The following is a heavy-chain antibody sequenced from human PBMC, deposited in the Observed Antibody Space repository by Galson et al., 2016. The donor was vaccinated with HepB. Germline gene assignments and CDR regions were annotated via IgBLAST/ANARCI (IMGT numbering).Heavy chain of an antibody. D-gene: IGHD3-22*01. CDR1: GFTFSSYW. CDR3: VRSSGRTIDY. V-gene: IGHV3-7*03. J-gene: IGHJ4*02. CDR2: IKQDGSEK. Sequence: SLRLSCAASGFTFSSYWMNWVRQAPGKGLEWVAIIKQDGSEKHYVESVKGRSTISRDNAEDSLYLQINSLRDEDTAVYYCVRSSGRTIDYWGQGTLVTVSS.